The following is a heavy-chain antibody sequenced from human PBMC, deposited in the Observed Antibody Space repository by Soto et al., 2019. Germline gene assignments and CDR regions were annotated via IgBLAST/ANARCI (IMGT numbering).Heavy chain of an antibody. CDR1: GFTFSNYA. Sequence: QVQLVESGGGVVQPGRSLRLSCAASGFTFSNYAMHWVRQAPGKGLEWMAVISYDGSKKYYADSVKGRFTISRDNSKNTLYLQMNSLRAEDTALYYCARGRGPAAGTPLHYWSQGTLVTVSS. V-gene: IGHV3-30-3*01. CDR3: ARGRGPAAGTPLHY. J-gene: IGHJ4*02. D-gene: IGHD6-13*01. CDR2: ISYDGSKK.